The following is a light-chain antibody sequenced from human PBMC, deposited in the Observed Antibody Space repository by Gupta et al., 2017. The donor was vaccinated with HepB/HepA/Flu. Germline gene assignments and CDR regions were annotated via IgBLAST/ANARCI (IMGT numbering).Light chain of an antibody. CDR2: NDD. Sequence: QPVLTQPPSESGTPGQRVAISCSGSSSNVGRDNVYWYRQLPGTAPKLLINNDDRRPSGVPDRFSGSKSGTSASLAISGLRSEDEADYYCAAWDNSLSAYVFGTGTWVTVL. CDR3: AAWDNSLSAYV. CDR1: SSNVGRDN. V-gene: IGLV1-47*02. J-gene: IGLJ1*01.